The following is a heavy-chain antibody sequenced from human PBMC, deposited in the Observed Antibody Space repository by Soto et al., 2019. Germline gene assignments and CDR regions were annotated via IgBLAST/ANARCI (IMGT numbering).Heavy chain of an antibody. Sequence: ASVKVSCKTSGYTFSNYYINWVRQAPGQGLEWMGRINPSGGSTAYAQKFQGRVTMTRVTSTSTVYMDLSSLRSEDTAVYYCARSQEVVVVPAATIDYWGQGTLVTVSS. V-gene: IGHV1-46*01. D-gene: IGHD2-2*01. CDR3: ARSQEVVVVPAATIDY. CDR1: GYTFSNYY. J-gene: IGHJ4*02. CDR2: INPSGGST.